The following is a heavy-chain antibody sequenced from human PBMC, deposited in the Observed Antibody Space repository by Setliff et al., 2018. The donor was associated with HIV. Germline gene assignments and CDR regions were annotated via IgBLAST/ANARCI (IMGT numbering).Heavy chain of an antibody. Sequence: GGSLRLSCVASGFTFSDYSMNWVRQAPGKGLEWVSYINNISSTISYADSVKGRFTISRDNAKSSLYLQMNSLRAEDTALYYCARDSGVATIRKSALDYWGQGTLVTVSS. V-gene: IGHV3-48*01. J-gene: IGHJ4*02. CDR1: GFTFSDYS. CDR2: INNISSTI. CDR3: ARDSGVATIRKSALDY. D-gene: IGHD5-12*01.